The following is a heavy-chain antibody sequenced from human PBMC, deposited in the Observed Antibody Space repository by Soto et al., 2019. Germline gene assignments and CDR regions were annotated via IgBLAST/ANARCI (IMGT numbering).Heavy chain of an antibody. CDR3: AEDLPTRALYHGGYYYGMDV. CDR1: GFTFSSYG. CDR2: ISYDGSNK. V-gene: IGHV3-30*18. J-gene: IGHJ6*02. Sequence: GGSLRLSCAASGFTFSSYGMHWVRQAPGKGLEWVAVISYDGSNKYYADSVKGRFTISRDNSKNTLYLQMNSLRAEDTAVYYCAEDLPTRALYHGGYYYGMDVWGQGTTVTVSS. D-gene: IGHD3-16*01.